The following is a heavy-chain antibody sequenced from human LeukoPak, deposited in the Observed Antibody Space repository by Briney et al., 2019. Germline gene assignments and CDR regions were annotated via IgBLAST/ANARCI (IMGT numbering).Heavy chain of an antibody. CDR3: AKAVDGRGYYFERGADF. D-gene: IGHD3-22*01. Sequence: GGSLRLSCAASGFTFSSYTMSWVRQAPGKGLEWVSSISGNGAHPYYADSVRGRFSISRDFSRNAVFLQMSSLRVEDTATYYCAKAVDGRGYYFERGADFWGQGTMVTVSS. V-gene: IGHV3-23*01. CDR2: ISGNGAHP. J-gene: IGHJ4*02. CDR1: GFTFSSYT.